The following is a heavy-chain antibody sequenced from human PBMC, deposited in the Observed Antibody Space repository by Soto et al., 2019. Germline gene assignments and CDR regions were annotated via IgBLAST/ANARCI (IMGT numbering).Heavy chain of an antibody. D-gene: IGHD2-15*01. V-gene: IGHV4-4*02. CDR1: SGSISSSNW. Sequence: QVQLQESGPGLVKPSGTLSLTCAVSSGSISSSNWWSWVRQPPGKGLEWIGEIYHSGSTNYNPSLQSRVTISVDKSKNQFSLKLSSVTAADTAVYYCATHAYCSGGSCYPGYWGQGTLVTVSS. CDR2: IYHSGST. J-gene: IGHJ4*02. CDR3: ATHAYCSGGSCYPGY.